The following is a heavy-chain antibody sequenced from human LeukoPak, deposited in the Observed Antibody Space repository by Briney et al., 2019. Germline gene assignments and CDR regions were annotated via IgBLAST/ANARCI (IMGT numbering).Heavy chain of an antibody. CDR1: GGSFSGYY. CDR2: INHSGST. CDR3: ARYLTVTSYYLDY. V-gene: IGHV4-34*01. Sequence: PSETLSLTCAVYGGSFSGYYWSWIRQPPGKGLEWIGEINHSGSTNYNPSLKSRVTISVDTSKNQFSLKLSSVTAADTAVYYCARYLTVTSYYLDYWGQGTLVTVSS. D-gene: IGHD4-17*01. J-gene: IGHJ4*02.